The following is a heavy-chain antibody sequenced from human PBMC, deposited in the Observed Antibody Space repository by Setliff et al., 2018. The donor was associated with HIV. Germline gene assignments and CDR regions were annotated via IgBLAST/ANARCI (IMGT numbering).Heavy chain of an antibody. V-gene: IGHV4-38-2*01. D-gene: IGHD3-10*01. J-gene: IGHJ4*02. Sequence: SETLSLTWGLSGYSISNGYYWGWIRQPSGKGLEWIGSIYHSGSTFYNPSLRSRVTISVDTSQDQFSLRLTSVTAADTAVYYCAARNSGNPTRHFDYWGQGTLVTVSS. CDR2: IYHSGST. CDR3: AARNSGNPTRHFDY. CDR1: GYSISNGYY.